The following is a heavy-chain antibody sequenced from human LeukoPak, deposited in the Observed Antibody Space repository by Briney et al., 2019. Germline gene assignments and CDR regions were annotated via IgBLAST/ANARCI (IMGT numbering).Heavy chain of an antibody. Sequence: SETLSLTCTVSGGSISSYYWSWIRQPPGKGLEWIGYIYYSGSTNYNPSLKSRVTISVDTSTNPFSLKLSSVTAADTAVYYCARLASGSYSFDYWGQGTLVTVSS. CDR2: IYYSGST. V-gene: IGHV4-59*01. D-gene: IGHD1-26*01. J-gene: IGHJ4*02. CDR3: ARLASGSYSFDY. CDR1: GGSISSYY.